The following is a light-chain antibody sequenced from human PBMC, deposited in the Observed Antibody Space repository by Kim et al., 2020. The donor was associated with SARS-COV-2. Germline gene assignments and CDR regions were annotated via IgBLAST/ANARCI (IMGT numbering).Light chain of an antibody. CDR3: QSYDSVLSGYV. Sequence: VTSSCTGGSSNIGTGYDVHWFQQLPGTAPKLLIYGDKNRPSGVPDRFSGSKSANSASLAIAGLQAEDEADYYCQSYDSVLSGYVFGSGTKVTVL. CDR2: GDK. V-gene: IGLV1-40*01. J-gene: IGLJ1*01. CDR1: SSNIGTGYD.